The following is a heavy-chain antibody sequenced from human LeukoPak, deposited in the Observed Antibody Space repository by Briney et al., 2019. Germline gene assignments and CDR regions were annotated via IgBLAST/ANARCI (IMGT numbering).Heavy chain of an antibody. CDR1: GGSLRSSYYY. V-gene: IGHV4-39*01. Sequence: ETLSLTCTVSGGSLRSSYYYWGWIRQPPGRGREGIESIYDSGSTYYNPSLKSRVTVSVDTSKNQFSLKLNSVTAADTPVYYCARHSGPWGQGTLVTVSS. CDR2: IYDSGST. D-gene: IGHD7-27*01. CDR3: ARHSGP. J-gene: IGHJ5*02.